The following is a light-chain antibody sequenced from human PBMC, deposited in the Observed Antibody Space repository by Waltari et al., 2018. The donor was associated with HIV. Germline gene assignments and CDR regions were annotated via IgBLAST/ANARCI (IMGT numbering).Light chain of an antibody. J-gene: IGLJ3*02. Sequence: QSVLTQPPSASGTPGQRVTISCSGSSYNIGRNTVNWYQQLPGTAPKLLIYSNTQRPSGVPDRFSGSKSGTSASLAFSGLQSEDEADYYCAAWDDSLNALVLGGGTKLTVL. CDR2: SNT. V-gene: IGLV1-44*01. CDR1: SYNIGRNT. CDR3: AAWDDSLNALV.